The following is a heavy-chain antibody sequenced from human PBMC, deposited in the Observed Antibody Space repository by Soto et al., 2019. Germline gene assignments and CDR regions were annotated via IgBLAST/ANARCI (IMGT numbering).Heavy chain of an antibody. V-gene: IGHV1-18*04. D-gene: IGHD1-26*01. CDR1: GYTFTSYG. Sequence: ASVKVSCKASGYTFTSYGINWVRQAPGQGLGWMGWISVSNGNTNYAQKLQGRVTVTTDTSTSTAYMDLRSLRSDDTAVYYCARGGGGGTYFDYYYGLDVWGQGTTVTVSS. CDR2: ISVSNGNT. J-gene: IGHJ6*02. CDR3: ARGGGGGTYFDYYYGLDV.